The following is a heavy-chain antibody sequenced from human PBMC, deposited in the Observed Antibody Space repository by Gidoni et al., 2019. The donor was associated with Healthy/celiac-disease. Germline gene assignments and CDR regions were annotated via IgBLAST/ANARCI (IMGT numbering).Heavy chain of an antibody. V-gene: IGHV4-59*01. CDR3: ARKSPYGWYVDY. Sequence: QVQLQESGPGLVKPSETLSLTCTVSGGSISSYYWSWIRQPPGKGLEWIGYIYYSGSTNYNPSLKSRVTISVDTSKNQFSLKLSSVTAADTAVYYCARKSPYGWYVDYWGQGTLVTVSS. CDR1: GGSISSYY. D-gene: IGHD6-19*01. CDR2: IYYSGST. J-gene: IGHJ4*02.